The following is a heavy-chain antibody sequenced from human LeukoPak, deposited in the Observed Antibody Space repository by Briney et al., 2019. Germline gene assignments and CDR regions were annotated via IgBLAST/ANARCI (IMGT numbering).Heavy chain of an antibody. CDR1: GGSISSSSYY. D-gene: IGHD1-26*01. CDR3: ASSRSPDMRPELRTDAFDI. Sequence: SETLSLTCTVSGGSISSSSYYWGWIRQPPGKGLEWIGSIYYSGSTYYNPSLKSRVTISVDTSKNQFSLKLSSVTAADTAVYYCASSRSPDMRPELRTDAFDIWGQGTMVTVSS. CDR2: IYYSGST. J-gene: IGHJ3*02. V-gene: IGHV4-39*07.